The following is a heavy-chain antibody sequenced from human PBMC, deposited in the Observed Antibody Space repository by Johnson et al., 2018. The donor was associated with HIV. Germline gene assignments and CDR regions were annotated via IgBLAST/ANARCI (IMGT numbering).Heavy chain of an antibody. J-gene: IGHJ3*02. CDR2: INWNGGST. CDR1: GFTFDDYG. Sequence: VQLVESGGGVVRPGGSLRLSCAASGFTFDDYGMSWVRQAPGKGLEWGSGINWNGGSTGYADSVKGRFTISRDNAKNYLYLQMNSLRAEDTALYYCARDRGGPERNYDFWSGYYGGDAFDIWGQGTMVTVSS. CDR3: ARDRGGPERNYDFWSGYYGGDAFDI. D-gene: IGHD3-3*01. V-gene: IGHV3-20*04.